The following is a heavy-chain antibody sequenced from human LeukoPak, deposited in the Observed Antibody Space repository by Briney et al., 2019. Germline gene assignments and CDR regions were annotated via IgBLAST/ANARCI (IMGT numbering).Heavy chain of an antibody. CDR1: GFTFSGSA. D-gene: IGHD6-13*01. V-gene: IGHV3-73*01. CDR2: IRSKANSYAT. CDR3: TRPGIAAAGTAADN. J-gene: IGHJ4*02. Sequence: GGSLRLSCAASGFTFSGSAMHWVRQASGKGLEWVGRIRSKANSYATAYAASVKGRFTISRDDSKNTAYLQMNSLKTEDTAVYYCTRPGIAAAGTAADNWGQGTLVTVSS.